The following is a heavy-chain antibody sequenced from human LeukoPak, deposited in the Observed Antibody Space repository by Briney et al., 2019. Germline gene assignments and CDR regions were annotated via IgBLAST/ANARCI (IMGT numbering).Heavy chain of an antibody. D-gene: IGHD2-2*01. CDR1: GGSISSGSYN. CDR3: ARGLGYCSSTSCYPNWFDP. Sequence: SETLSLTCTVSGGSISSGSYNWSWIRQPAGKGLEWIGRIYTSGSTNYNPSLKSRVTVSVDTSKNQFSLKLSSVTAADTAVYYCARGLGYCSSTSCYPNWFDPWGQGTLVTVSS. V-gene: IGHV4-61*02. CDR2: IYTSGST. J-gene: IGHJ5*02.